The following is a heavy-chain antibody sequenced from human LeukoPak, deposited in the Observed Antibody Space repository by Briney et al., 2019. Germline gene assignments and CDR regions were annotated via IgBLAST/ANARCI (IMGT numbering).Heavy chain of an antibody. CDR3: ARGPLGTMSDY. J-gene: IGHJ4*02. CDR1: GFTFSSYS. Sequence: GGSLRLSCAASGFTFSSYSMNWVRQAPGKGLEWVSSISSSSSYIYYADSVKVRFTISRDNAKNSLYLQMNSLRAEDTAVYYCARGPLGTMSDYWGQGTLVTVSS. D-gene: IGHD3-10*02. CDR2: ISSSSSYI. V-gene: IGHV3-21*01.